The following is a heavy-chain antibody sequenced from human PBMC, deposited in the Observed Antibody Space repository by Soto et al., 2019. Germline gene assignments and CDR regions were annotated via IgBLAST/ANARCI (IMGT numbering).Heavy chain of an antibody. Sequence: PSETLSLTCAVSGYSISSGYYCGWIRQPPGKGLEWIGSIYHSGSTYYNPSLKSRVTISVDTSKNQFSLKLSSVTAADTAVYYCAKGPQIRFLEWLFADFYFDYWGQGTLVTVSS. CDR2: IYHSGST. V-gene: IGHV4-38-2*01. CDR3: AKGPQIRFLEWLFADFYFDY. CDR1: GYSISSGYY. D-gene: IGHD3-3*01. J-gene: IGHJ4*02.